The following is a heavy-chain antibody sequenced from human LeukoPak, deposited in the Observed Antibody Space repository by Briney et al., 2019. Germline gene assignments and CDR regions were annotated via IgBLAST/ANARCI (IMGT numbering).Heavy chain of an antibody. CDR1: GFTFTTYW. V-gene: IGHV3-74*01. Sequence: PGGSLRLSCAASGFTFTTYWMHWVRQAPGKGLVWVARINIDGTTTYYADYVKGRFTISRDNAENTVSLEMSSLRDDDTAVYHCVRAGASGTYGQFDAWGQGALVTVSS. J-gene: IGHJ5*02. CDR2: INIDGTTT. CDR3: VRAGASGTYGQFDA. D-gene: IGHD3-10*01.